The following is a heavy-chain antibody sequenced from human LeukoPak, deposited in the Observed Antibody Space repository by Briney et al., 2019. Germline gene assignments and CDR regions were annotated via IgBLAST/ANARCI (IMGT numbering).Heavy chain of an antibody. CDR3: ARDLSSGWYENAFDI. CDR1: GYTFTSYD. J-gene: IGHJ3*02. Sequence: ASVKVSCKASGYTFTSYDINWVRQAPGQGLEWMGIINPSGGSTSYAQKFQGRVTMTRDTSTSTVYMELSSLRSEDTAVYYCARDLSSGWYENAFDIWGQGTMVTVSS. D-gene: IGHD6-19*01. V-gene: IGHV1-46*01. CDR2: INPSGGST.